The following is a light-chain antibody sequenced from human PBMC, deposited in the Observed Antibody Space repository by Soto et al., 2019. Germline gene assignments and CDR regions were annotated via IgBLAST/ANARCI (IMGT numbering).Light chain of an antibody. V-gene: IGLV1-40*01. CDR3: QSFDNSLSGWV. CDR1: SSNIGAGYD. Sequence: QSVLTQPPSVSGAPGQRVFISCTGSSSNIGAGYDVHWYQQLPGTAPRLLIYGTTNRPSGVPDRFSGSESGTSASLAITGLQAEDEADYYCQSFDNSLSGWVFGGGTKLTVL. J-gene: IGLJ3*02. CDR2: GTT.